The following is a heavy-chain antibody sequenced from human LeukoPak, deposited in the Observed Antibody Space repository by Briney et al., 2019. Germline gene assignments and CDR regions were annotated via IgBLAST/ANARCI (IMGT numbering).Heavy chain of an antibody. Sequence: PGGSLRLSCAASGFNFITAAMTWVRQAPGKGLEWVSLIGSSGGSTYYADSVKGLFTISRDNFNHTLSLQMNSLRVEDTAIYYCVKDIQLSTWGLGTMVTVFS. CDR3: VKDIQLST. D-gene: IGHD5-24*01. CDR1: GFNFITAA. J-gene: IGHJ3*01. CDR2: IGSSGGST. V-gene: IGHV3-23*01.